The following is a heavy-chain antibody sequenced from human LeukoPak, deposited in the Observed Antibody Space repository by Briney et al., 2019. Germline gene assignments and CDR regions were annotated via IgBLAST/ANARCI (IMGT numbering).Heavy chain of an antibody. D-gene: IGHD1-26*01. V-gene: IGHV3-21*01. J-gene: IGHJ4*02. CDR1: GFTFSSYS. CDR2: ISSSSSYI. CDR3: AREVGSRASLDY. Sequence: AGSLRLSCAASGFTFSSYSMNWVRQAPGKGLEWVSSISSSSSYIYYADSVKGRFTISRDNAKNSLYRQMNSLRAEDTAVYYCAREVGSRASLDYWGQGTLVTVSS.